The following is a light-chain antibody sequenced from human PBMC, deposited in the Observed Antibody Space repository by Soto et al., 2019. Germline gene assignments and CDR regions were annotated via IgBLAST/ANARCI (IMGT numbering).Light chain of an antibody. Sequence: VIWMAQSPSLLSASTGDRVTLTCRASQGIGSYLAWYQQKPGKAPELLMFGTTTLQSGFPSRFSGSGSGTDFTLTIGSLESEDVATYYCQQYYSFPLTFGGGTKVEIK. CDR3: QQYYSFPLT. CDR1: QGIGSY. J-gene: IGKJ4*01. CDR2: GTT. V-gene: IGKV1D-8*03.